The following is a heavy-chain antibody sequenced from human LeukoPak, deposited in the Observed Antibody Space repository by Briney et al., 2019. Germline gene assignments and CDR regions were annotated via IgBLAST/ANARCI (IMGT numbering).Heavy chain of an antibody. J-gene: IGHJ4*02. CDR3: ARHDLDAIAAAQFDY. D-gene: IGHD6-13*01. V-gene: IGHV4-39*01. Sequence: WVRQAPGKGLEWIGTIYYSGYTYYNPSLKRRVTISVDTSKNQFSLNVSSVTAADTAVYFCARHDLDAIAAAQFDYWGQGTLVTVSS. CDR2: IYYSGYT.